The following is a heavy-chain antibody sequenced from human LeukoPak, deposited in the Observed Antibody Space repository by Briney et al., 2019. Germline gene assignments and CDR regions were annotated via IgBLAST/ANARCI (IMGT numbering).Heavy chain of an antibody. CDR1: GFTFNSFA. V-gene: IGHV3-23*01. J-gene: IGHJ4*02. Sequence: GGSLRLSCAASGFTFNSFAMSWVRQAPGKGLEWVSGVDESGAGTFYADSVKGRFTISRDNSKNTLFLQMNSLRVEDTAVYYCANTHDYGDYWGQGTLVTVSS. CDR2: VDESGAGT. CDR3: ANTHDYGDY.